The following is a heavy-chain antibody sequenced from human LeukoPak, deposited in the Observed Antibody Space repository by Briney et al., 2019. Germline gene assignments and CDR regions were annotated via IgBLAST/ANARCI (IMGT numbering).Heavy chain of an antibody. CDR1: GFSFSTYY. V-gene: IGHV3-21*01. Sequence: PGGSLRFSCAASGFSFSTYYVNWVRQAPGKGLEWVSCISSSSTYIYYADSVRGRFAISRDNAKNSLYLQMNSLRVDDTAVYYCVRENHGSFDYWGQGSLVTVSS. CDR2: ISSSSTYI. CDR3: VRENHGSFDY. J-gene: IGHJ4*02. D-gene: IGHD1-14*01.